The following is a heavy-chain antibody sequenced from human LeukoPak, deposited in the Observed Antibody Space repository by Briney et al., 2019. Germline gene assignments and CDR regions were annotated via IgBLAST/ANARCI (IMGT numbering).Heavy chain of an antibody. Sequence: AASVKVSCKASGYTFTGYYMHWVRQAPGQGLEWMGWINPNSGGTNYAQKFQGRVTMTRDTSTSTVYMELSSLRSEDTAVYYCARGQGERYYDILTGYYTPTRPFDYWGQGTLVTVSS. CDR3: ARGQGERYYDILTGYYTPTRPFDY. V-gene: IGHV1-2*02. CDR1: GYTFTGYY. J-gene: IGHJ4*02. D-gene: IGHD3-9*01. CDR2: INPNSGGT.